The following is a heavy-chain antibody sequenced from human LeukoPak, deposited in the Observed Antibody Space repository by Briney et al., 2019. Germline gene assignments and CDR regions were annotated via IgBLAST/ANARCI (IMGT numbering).Heavy chain of an antibody. J-gene: IGHJ6*02. CDR1: GFTFSSYA. V-gene: IGHV3-23*01. D-gene: IGHD3-3*01. Sequence: GGSLRLSCAASGFTFSSYAMSWVRQAPGKGLEWVSAISGSGGSTYYADSVKGRFTISRDNSKNTLYLQMNSLRAEDTAVYYCAKDSPSYYDFWSGYYTRGELYGMDVWGQGTTVTVSS. CDR3: AKDSPSYYDFWSGYYTRGELYGMDV. CDR2: ISGSGGST.